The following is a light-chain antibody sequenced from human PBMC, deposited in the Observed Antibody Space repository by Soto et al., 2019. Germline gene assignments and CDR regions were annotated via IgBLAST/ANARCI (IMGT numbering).Light chain of an antibody. CDR3: QQYNSYRRT. J-gene: IGKJ1*01. V-gene: IGKV1-5*03. CDR2: KAS. CDR1: QSISSW. Sequence: DIQMTQSPSTLSASVGDRVTITCRASQSISSWLAWYQQKPGKAPKLLIYKASSLESGVPSRFSGSGSGTEFNLNISSLQPDDFATYYCQQYNSYRRTVGQGTKVEIK.